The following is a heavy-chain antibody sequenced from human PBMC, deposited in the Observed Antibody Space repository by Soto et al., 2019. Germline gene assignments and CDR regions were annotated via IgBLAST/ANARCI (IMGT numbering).Heavy chain of an antibody. V-gene: IGHV3-33*01. CDR2: ISPK. CDR1: GFSFRTYG. D-gene: IGHD1-1*01. Sequence: LRLSCVVSGFSFRTYGFHWVRQPPGKGLQWVAVISPKGHADSVEGRFTISRDNSKDTLYLQMSNLRAEDTAVYYCARDDAFANENAFDLWGQGTKVTVSS. CDR3: ARDDAFANENAFDL. J-gene: IGHJ3*01.